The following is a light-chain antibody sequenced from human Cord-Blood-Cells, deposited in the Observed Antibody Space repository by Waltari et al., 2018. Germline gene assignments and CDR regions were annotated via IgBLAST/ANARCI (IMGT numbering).Light chain of an antibody. CDR2: RNN. V-gene: IGLV1-47*01. CDR1: SSNIGSNY. Sequence: QSVLTQPPSASGTPGQRVTISCSGSSSNIGSNYVYWYQQLPGTAPKLLIYRNNRRPSGVHDRFSGSKSGTSASLAISGLRSEDEADYHCAAWDDSLSGWVFGGGTKLTVL. CDR3: AAWDDSLSGWV. J-gene: IGLJ3*02.